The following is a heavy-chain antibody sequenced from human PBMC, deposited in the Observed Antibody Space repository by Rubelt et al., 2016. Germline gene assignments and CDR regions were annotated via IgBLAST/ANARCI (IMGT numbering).Heavy chain of an antibody. CDR2: IIPILGIA. V-gene: IGHV1-69*04. D-gene: IGHD6-19*01. CDR1: GGTFSSYA. J-gene: IGHJ5*02. CDR3: ARVIWGSGWSNNWFDP. Sequence: LVQSGAEVKKPGSSVKVSYKASGGTFSSYAISWVRQAPGQGLEWMGRIIPILGIANYAQKFQGRVTITADKSTSTAYMELSSLRSEDTAVYYCARVIWGSGWSNNWFDPWGQGTLVTVSS.